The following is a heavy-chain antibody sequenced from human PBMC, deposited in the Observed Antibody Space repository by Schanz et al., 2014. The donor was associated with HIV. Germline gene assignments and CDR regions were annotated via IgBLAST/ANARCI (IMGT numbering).Heavy chain of an antibody. CDR1: GFTFRTHG. Sequence: QVQLVESGGGVVQPGRSLRLSCAASGFTFRTHGIHWVRQAPAKGLEWVAVISYDGSIKEYADSVKGRFAISRDNSKNTVYLQMNSLRSEDTAVYYCAKASESIFGVEGLDFWGQGTLVTVSS. D-gene: IGHD3-3*01. J-gene: IGHJ4*02. CDR2: ISYDGSIK. V-gene: IGHV3-30*18. CDR3: AKASESIFGVEGLDF.